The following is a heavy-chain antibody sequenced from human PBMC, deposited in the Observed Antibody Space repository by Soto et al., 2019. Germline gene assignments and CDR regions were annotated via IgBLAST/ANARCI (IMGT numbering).Heavy chain of an antibody. Sequence: ASVKVSCKTSGYTFTDYDINWVRQAPGQGLEWMGWVSPDSGNAGYAQQFQGRVSMTSDTSTSTVYMELTSLRSEDTAVYFCEITTGYWGLDTMVTVSA. CDR3: EITTGY. V-gene: IGHV1-8*01. CDR2: VSPDSGNA. J-gene: IGHJ1*01. D-gene: IGHD3-9*01. CDR1: GYTFTDYD.